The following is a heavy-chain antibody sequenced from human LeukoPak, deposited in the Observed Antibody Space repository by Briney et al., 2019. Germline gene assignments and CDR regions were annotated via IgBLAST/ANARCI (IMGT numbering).Heavy chain of an antibody. J-gene: IGHJ3*02. D-gene: IGHD2-15*01. Sequence: GGSLRLSCAASGFTFSSYWMSWVRQAPGKGLEWVANIKEDGSEKYYVDSVKGRFTISRDNAKNSLYLQMNSLRAEDTAVYYCAREGRYCSGGSCYSNDAFDIWGQGTMVTVSS. CDR1: GFTFSSYW. V-gene: IGHV3-7*01. CDR2: IKEDGSEK. CDR3: AREGRYCSGGSCYSNDAFDI.